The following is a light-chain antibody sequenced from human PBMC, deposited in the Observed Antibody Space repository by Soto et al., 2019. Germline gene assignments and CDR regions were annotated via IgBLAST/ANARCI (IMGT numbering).Light chain of an antibody. Sequence: EIVLTQSPATLSLSPGERATLSCRASQSVSSYLAWSQQKPGQAPRLLIYDASNRATGIPARFSGSGSGTDFTLTISSLEPEDFAVYYCQQRSKWLTFGGGTKVEIK. J-gene: IGKJ4*01. V-gene: IGKV3-11*01. CDR2: DAS. CDR3: QQRSKWLT. CDR1: QSVSSY.